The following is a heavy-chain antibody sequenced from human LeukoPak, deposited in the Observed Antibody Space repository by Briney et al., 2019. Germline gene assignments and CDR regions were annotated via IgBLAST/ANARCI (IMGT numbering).Heavy chain of an antibody. CDR3: ARGQRGQDY. V-gene: IGHV3-7*01. J-gene: IGHJ4*02. D-gene: IGHD3-10*01. CDR2: IKQDGSEK. CDR1: GFTFSNYW. Sequence: PGGSLRLSCAASGFTFSNYWMTWVRQAPGKGLEWVANIKQDGSEKHSVDSVKGRFTISRDNAKNSLYLQLNSLRADDTAVYCCARGQRGQDYWGQGTLVTVSS.